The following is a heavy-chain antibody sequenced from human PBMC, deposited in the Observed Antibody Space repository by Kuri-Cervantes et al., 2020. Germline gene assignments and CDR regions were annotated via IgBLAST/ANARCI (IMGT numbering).Heavy chain of an antibody. CDR2: INSDGSST. J-gene: IGHJ6*02. CDR3: ARDREVYYGSGSSPYWYYGMDV. CDR1: GFTFSSYW. D-gene: IGHD3-10*01. Sequence: GESLKISCAASGFTFSSYWMHWVRQAPGKGLVWVSRINSDGSSTSYADSVKGRFTISRDNSKNTLYLQMNSLRAEDTAVYYCARDREVYYGSGSSPYWYYGMDVWGQGTTVTVSS. V-gene: IGHV3-74*01.